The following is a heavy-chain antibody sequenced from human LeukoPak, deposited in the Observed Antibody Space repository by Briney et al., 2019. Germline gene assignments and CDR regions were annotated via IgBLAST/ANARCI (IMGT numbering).Heavy chain of an antibody. D-gene: IGHD3-22*01. CDR2: VNSNIGDT. CDR3: ARDVLGYDSSASD. V-gene: IGHV1-2*02. J-gene: IGHJ4*02. Sequence: EASVKVSCKASGYNFTGYYIHWVRQAPGQGLEWMGWVNSNIGDTYYAQKFRGRLAITRDKSITTVHVELSSLRSNDTAVYYCARDVLGYDSSASDWGQGTLVTVSS. CDR1: GYNFTGYY.